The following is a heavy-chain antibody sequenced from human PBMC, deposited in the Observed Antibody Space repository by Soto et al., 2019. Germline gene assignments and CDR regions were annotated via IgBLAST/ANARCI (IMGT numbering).Heavy chain of an antibody. Sequence: QMQLEQSGPEVKKPGTSVKVSCKASGFTFTSSAFQWVRQARGQRLEGRGWIAVGSGYTNYAQRFQDRVTLTRDMSTATNYMELSRLTSEDTAIYYCAADATAWQQMVPSDYWGQGTLVTVSS. CDR2: IAVGSGYT. D-gene: IGHD2-8*01. CDR1: GFTFTSSA. CDR3: AADATAWQQMVPSDY. V-gene: IGHV1-58*01. J-gene: IGHJ4*02.